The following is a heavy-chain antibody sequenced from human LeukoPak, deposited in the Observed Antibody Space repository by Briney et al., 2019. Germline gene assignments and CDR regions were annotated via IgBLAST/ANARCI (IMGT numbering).Heavy chain of an antibody. J-gene: IGHJ3*02. V-gene: IGHV3-72*01. CDR3: GRVGGWNPGYDSFDI. CDR2: IRSKVDSYTT. Sequence: PGGSLRLSCVVSTFTFSDPYMDWVRQVPGKGLEWVGRIRSKVDSYTTEYAASVNGRFTISRDDSKNSLYLQMKSLKIEDTALYFCGRVGGWNPGYDSFDIWGRGTMVTVSS. D-gene: IGHD3-9*01. CDR1: TFTFSDPY.